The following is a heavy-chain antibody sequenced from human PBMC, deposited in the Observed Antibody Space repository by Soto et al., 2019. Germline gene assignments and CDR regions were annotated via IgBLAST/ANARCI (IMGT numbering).Heavy chain of an antibody. CDR1: GYKFTDNR. D-gene: IGHD3-22*01. CDR3: ATKLGFTWLTYFDP. J-gene: IGHJ2*01. V-gene: IGHV1-2*02. Sequence: QVQLVQSGAEVRKPGASVKVSCQTSGYKFTDNRIHWVRQAPGQGLEWMGWIAPNNGNTHYVPKFKGTVTMPGDTPTCTAHMDLVQVTSDDTAVYYCATKLGFTWLTYFDPLGRGTLVTVSS. CDR2: IAPNNGNT.